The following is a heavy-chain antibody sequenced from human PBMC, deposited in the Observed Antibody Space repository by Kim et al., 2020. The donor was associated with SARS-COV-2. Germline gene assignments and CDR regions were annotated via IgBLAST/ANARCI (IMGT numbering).Heavy chain of an antibody. J-gene: IGHJ5*02. CDR3: ARLDSDSGYYFWFDP. CDR1: DGSISSNW. Sequence: SETLSLTCGVSDGSISSNWWTWLRQPPGKGLEWIGEIYHSGVTNYNPSLKSRVTISVDKPMNQFSLKLSSVTAADTAVYYCARLDSDSGYYFWFDPWGQGILVTVSS. D-gene: IGHD1-26*01. CDR2: IYHSGVT. V-gene: IGHV4-4*02.